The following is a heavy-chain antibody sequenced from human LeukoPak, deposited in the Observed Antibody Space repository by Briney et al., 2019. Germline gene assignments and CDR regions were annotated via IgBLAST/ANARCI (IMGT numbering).Heavy chain of an antibody. V-gene: IGHV3-23*01. CDR1: GFTFSSYA. J-gene: IGHJ4*02. Sequence: GGSLRLSCAASGFTFSSYAMGWVCQAPGKGLEWVSAISGSGGSTYYADSVKGRFTISRDNSKNTLYLQMNSLRAEDTAVYYCAKDWDSSSWDHWGQGTLVTVSS. CDR2: ISGSGGST. D-gene: IGHD6-6*01. CDR3: AKDWDSSSWDH.